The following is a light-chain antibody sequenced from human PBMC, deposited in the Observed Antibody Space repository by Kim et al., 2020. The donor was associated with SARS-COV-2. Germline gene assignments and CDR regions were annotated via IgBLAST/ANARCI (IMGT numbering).Light chain of an antibody. V-gene: IGKV1-5*01. CDR3: QQYSSYFLT. J-gene: IGKJ1*01. CDR2: DAS. Sequence: ASIGNTVTITYRASQSVYGFLAWYQHQPGKGPKLLIHDASSLERGVPSRFLGSGSGTEFSLTIRSLQPDDFATYDCQQYSSYFLTFGQGTKVDIK. CDR1: QSVYGF.